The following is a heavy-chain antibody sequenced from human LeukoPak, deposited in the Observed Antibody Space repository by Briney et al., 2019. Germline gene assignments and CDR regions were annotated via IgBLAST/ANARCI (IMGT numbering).Heavy chain of an antibody. D-gene: IGHD2-15*01. CDR2: IYYTGKT. CDR1: GGSINSGSHY. CDR3: AKERLGYCSGGSCAGNWFDP. Sequence: SETLSLTCTVSGGSINSGSHYWGWLRQPPGKGLEWIGSIYYTGKTYYNPSLKSRATMSVDTSKNHFSLTLSSVTAADTAVYYCAKERLGYCSGGSCAGNWFDPWGQGTLVTVSS. J-gene: IGHJ5*02. V-gene: IGHV4-39*02.